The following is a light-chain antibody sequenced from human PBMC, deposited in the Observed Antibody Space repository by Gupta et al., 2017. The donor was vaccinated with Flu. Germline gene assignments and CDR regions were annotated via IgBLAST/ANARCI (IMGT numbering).Light chain of an antibody. CDR1: QSITTY. CDR3: QQSYGTPQIT. Sequence: DIHMTQSPSSLSASVGDRVTITCRASQSITTYLNWYQQKPGKAPQLLIYAASSLQRGVPSRFSGSGSGTDFTLTISSLQPEDFAAYYCQQSYGTPQITFGQGTRLEI. J-gene: IGKJ5*01. V-gene: IGKV1-39*01. CDR2: AAS.